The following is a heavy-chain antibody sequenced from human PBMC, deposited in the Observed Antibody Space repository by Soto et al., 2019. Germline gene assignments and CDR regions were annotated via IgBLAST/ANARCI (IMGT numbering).Heavy chain of an antibody. Sequence: PGGSLRLSCAASGFTFSTYSMNWVRQAPGKGLEWVSSLSSSSSYIYYADSVKGRFTISRDNAENSLYLQMNILRAEDTAVYYCARDYYDSSGTQIMDVWGQGTTVTVSS. D-gene: IGHD3-22*01. V-gene: IGHV3-21*01. J-gene: IGHJ6*02. CDR3: ARDYYDSSGTQIMDV. CDR1: GFTFSTYS. CDR2: LSSSSSYI.